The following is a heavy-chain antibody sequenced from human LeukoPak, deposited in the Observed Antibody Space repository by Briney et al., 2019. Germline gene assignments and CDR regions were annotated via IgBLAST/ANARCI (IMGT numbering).Heavy chain of an antibody. CDR1: GGSFSGYY. J-gene: IGHJ4*02. CDR2: INHSGST. V-gene: IGHV4-34*01. Sequence: PETLSLTCAVYGGSFSGYYWSWIRQPPGKGLEWIGEINHSGSTNYNPSLKSRVTISVDTSKNQFSLKLSSVTAADTAVYYCASRSLDSDFDYWGQGTLVTVSS. CDR3: ASRSLDSDFDY. D-gene: IGHD2-21*01.